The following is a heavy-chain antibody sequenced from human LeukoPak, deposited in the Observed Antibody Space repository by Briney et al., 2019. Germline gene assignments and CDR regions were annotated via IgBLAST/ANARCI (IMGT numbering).Heavy chain of an antibody. V-gene: IGHV4-39*01. CDR2: IYYSGST. Sequence: SETLSLTCTVSGGSISSSSYYWGWIRQPPGKGLEWIGSIYYSGSTYYNPSLKSRVTISVDTSKNQFSLKLSSVTAADTAVYYCARHLYPYYYGSSGSLDYWGQGTLVTVAS. D-gene: IGHD3-22*01. CDR1: GGSISSSSYY. CDR3: ARHLYPYYYGSSGSLDY. J-gene: IGHJ4*02.